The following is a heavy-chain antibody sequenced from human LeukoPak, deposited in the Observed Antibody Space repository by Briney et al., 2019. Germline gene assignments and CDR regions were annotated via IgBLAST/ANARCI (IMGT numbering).Heavy chain of an antibody. CDR2: ISGSGGST. CDR1: GFTFSRYA. CDR3: AKDWSPVVPAGASY. D-gene: IGHD2-2*01. Sequence: GGSLRLSCAASGFTFSRYAMSWVRQAPGKGLEWVSAISGSGGSTYYADSVKGRFTISRDNSKNTLYLQMNSLRGEDTAVYYCAKDWSPVVPAGASYWGQGTLVTVSS. V-gene: IGHV3-23*01. J-gene: IGHJ4*02.